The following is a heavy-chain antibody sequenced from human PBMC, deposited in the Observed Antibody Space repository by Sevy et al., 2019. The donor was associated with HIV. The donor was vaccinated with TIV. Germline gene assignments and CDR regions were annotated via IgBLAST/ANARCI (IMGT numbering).Heavy chain of an antibody. V-gene: IGHV4-59*01. CDR1: GGSISSYY. CDR2: IYYSGST. Sequence: SETLSLTCTVSGGSISSYYWSWIRQPPGKGLEWFGYIYYSGSTNYNPSLKSRVTISVDTSKNQFSLKLSSVTAADTAVYYCARRYYYDSSGYYQDAFDIWGQGTMVTVSS. D-gene: IGHD3-22*01. CDR3: ARRYYYDSSGYYQDAFDI. J-gene: IGHJ3*02.